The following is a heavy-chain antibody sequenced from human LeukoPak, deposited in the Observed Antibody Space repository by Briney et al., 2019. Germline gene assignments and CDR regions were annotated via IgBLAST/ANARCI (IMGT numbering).Heavy chain of an antibody. CDR1: GGSFSGYY. J-gene: IGHJ6*02. D-gene: IGHD2-2*02. CDR2: INHSGST. Sequence: SETLSLTCAVYGGSFSGYYWSWIRQPPGKGLEWIGEINHSGSTNYNPSLKSRVTISVDTSKNQFSLKLSSVTAADTAVYYCARGGYCSSTSCYKRLYYYGMGVWGQGTTVTVSS. CDR3: ARGGYCSSTSCYKRLYYYGMGV. V-gene: IGHV4-34*01.